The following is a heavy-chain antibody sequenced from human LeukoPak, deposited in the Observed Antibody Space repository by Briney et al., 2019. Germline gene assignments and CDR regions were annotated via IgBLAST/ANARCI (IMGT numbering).Heavy chain of an antibody. CDR2: IKQDGSEK. CDR3: ARVVWFGEPPSLGWFDP. Sequence: GGSLRLSCAASGFTFSSYWMSWVRQAPGKGLEWVANIKQDGSEKYYVDSVKGRFTISRDNAKNSLYLQMSSLRAEDTAVYYCARVVWFGEPPSLGWFDPWGQGTLVTVSS. V-gene: IGHV3-7*01. D-gene: IGHD3-10*01. CDR1: GFTFSSYW. J-gene: IGHJ5*02.